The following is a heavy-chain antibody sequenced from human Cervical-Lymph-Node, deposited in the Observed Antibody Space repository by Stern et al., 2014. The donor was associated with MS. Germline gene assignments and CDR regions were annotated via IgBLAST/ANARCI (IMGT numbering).Heavy chain of an antibody. V-gene: IGHV1-69*01. CDR1: RGTFSSYA. J-gene: IGHJ5*02. CDR3: ARDFKKEIGYSGYDPRYNWFDP. D-gene: IGHD5-12*01. Sequence: QVQLVESGAEVKQPGSSGKDSCKASRGTFSSYAISWVRQAPGQGLEWMGGIIPIFGKANYAQKFQGRVTITADESTSTAYMELSSLRSEDTAVYYCARDFKKEIGYSGYDPRYNWFDPWGQGTLVTVSS. CDR2: IIPIFGKA.